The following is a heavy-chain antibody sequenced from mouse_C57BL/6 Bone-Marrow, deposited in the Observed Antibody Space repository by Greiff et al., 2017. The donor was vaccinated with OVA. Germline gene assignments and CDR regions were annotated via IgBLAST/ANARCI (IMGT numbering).Heavy chain of an antibody. CDR1: GYTFTGYW. Sequence: QVQLQQSGAELMKPGASVKLSCKATGYTFTGYWIEWVKQRPGHGLEWIGEILPGSGSTNYNEKFKGKATFTADTPSNTAYMQLSSLTTEDSAIYYCAREGAYYRGHGYFDVWGTGTTVTVSS. CDR3: AREGAYYRGHGYFDV. D-gene: IGHD2-12*01. CDR2: ILPGSGST. V-gene: IGHV1-9*01. J-gene: IGHJ1*03.